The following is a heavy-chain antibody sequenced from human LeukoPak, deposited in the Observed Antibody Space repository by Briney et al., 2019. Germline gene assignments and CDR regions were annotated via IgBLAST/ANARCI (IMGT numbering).Heavy chain of an antibody. V-gene: IGHV4-59*08. D-gene: IGHD5-18*01. CDR1: GGSFSGYY. CDR2: IHNSGST. Sequence: SETLSLTCAVYGGSFSGYYWSWIRQPPGKGLEWIGYIHNSGSTNYNPSLKSRVTISVDTSKNQFSLKLSSVTAADTAVYYCARHVYSYGSPFDYWGQGTLVTVSS. J-gene: IGHJ4*02. CDR3: ARHVYSYGSPFDY.